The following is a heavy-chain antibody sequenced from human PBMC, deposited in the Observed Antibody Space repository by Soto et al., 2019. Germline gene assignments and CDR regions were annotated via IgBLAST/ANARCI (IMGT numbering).Heavy chain of an antibody. J-gene: IGHJ6*02. CDR1: GFTLSSYS. D-gene: IGHD4-17*01. Sequence: GGSLRLSCAASGFTLSSYSMNWVRQAPGKGLEWVSYISSSSSTIYYADSVKGRFTISRDNAKNSLYLQMNSLRDEDTAVYYCARDGLPLGYGDYYYYGMDVWGQGTTVTVSS. CDR2: ISSSSSTI. V-gene: IGHV3-48*02. CDR3: ARDGLPLGYGDYYYYGMDV.